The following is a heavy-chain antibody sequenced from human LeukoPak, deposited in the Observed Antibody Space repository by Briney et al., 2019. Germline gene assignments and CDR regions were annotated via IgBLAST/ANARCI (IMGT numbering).Heavy chain of an antibody. CDR1: GYTFTSYG. CDR2: ISAYNGNT. V-gene: IGHV1-18*01. Sequence: ASVKVSCKASGYTFTSYGISWVRQAPGQGLEWMGWISAYNGNTNYAQKLQGRVTMTTDTSTSTAYMELRSLRSDDTAVYYCARDTPKAGTTSRVDYWGQGTLVTVCS. D-gene: IGHD1-7*01. CDR3: ARDTPKAGTTSRVDY. J-gene: IGHJ4*02.